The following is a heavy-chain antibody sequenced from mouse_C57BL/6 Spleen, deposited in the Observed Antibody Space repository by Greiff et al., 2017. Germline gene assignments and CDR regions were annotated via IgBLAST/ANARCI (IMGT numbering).Heavy chain of an antibody. V-gene: IGHV14-4*01. CDR1: GFNIKDDY. D-gene: IGHD2-4*01. CDR3: TNYYDYDVRAMDY. Sequence: VQLQQSGAELVRPGASVKLSCTASGFNIKDDYMHWVQQRPEQGLEWIGWIDPENGDTEYASKFQGKATITADTSSNTAYLQISSLTSEDTSFYYGTNYYDYDVRAMDYWGQGTSVTVSS. CDR2: IDPENGDT. J-gene: IGHJ4*01.